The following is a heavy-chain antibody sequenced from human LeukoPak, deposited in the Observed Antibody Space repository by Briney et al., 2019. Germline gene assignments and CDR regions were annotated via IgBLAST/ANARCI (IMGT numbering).Heavy chain of an antibody. J-gene: IGHJ4*02. CDR1: GFTFSSYA. Sequence: GGSLSLSCAASGFTFSSYAMSWVRQAPGKGLEWVSAISGSGGSTYYADSVKGRFTISRDNSKNTLYLQMNSLRAEDTAVYYCAKAGEGSGWVGIFDYWGQGTLVTVSS. V-gene: IGHV3-23*01. CDR3: AKAGEGSGWVGIFDY. CDR2: ISGSGGST. D-gene: IGHD6-19*01.